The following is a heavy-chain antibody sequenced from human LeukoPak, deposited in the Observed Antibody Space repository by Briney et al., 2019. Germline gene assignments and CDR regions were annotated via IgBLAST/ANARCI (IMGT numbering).Heavy chain of an antibody. Sequence: GGSLRLSCAGSGFAFGTYAMSWVRQAPGKGLEWVSGTSGSGSSAYYTDSVKGRFTISRDNSKNTLYLQMNSLRADDTAIYYCAKGWLKSSLDGFDIWGQGTMVTVSS. V-gene: IGHV3-23*01. J-gene: IGHJ3*02. CDR2: TSGSGSSA. CDR1: GFAFGTYA. CDR3: AKGWLKSSLDGFDI. D-gene: IGHD1-26*01.